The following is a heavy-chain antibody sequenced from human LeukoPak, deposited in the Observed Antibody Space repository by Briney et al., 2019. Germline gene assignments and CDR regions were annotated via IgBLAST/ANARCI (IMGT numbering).Heavy chain of an antibody. V-gene: IGHV3-9*03. Sequence: PGGSLRLSCAASGFTFSSYAMSWVRQAPGKGLEWVSGISWNSGSIGYADSVKGRFTISRDNAKNSLYLQMNSLRAEDMALYYCLASKADGYNEYWGQGTLVTVSS. J-gene: IGHJ4*02. CDR3: LASKADGYNEY. D-gene: IGHD5-24*01. CDR1: GFTFSSYA. CDR2: ISWNSGSI.